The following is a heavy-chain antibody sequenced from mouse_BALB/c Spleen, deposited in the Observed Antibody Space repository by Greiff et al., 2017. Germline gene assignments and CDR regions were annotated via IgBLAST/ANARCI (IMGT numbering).Heavy chain of an antibody. D-gene: IGHD2-1*01. V-gene: IGHV1S81*02. J-gene: IGHJ3*01. Sequence: QVHVKQPGAELVKPGASVKLSCKASGYTFTSYYMYWVKQRPGQGLEWIGGINPSNGGTNFNEKFKSKATLTVDKSSSTAYMQLSSLTSEDSAVYYCTRWAYYGNGFAYWGQGTLVTVSA. CDR3: TRWAYYGNGFAY. CDR2: INPSNGGT. CDR1: GYTFTSYY.